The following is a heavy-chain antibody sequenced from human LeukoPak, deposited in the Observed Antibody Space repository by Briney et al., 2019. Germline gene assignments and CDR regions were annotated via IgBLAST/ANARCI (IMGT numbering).Heavy chain of an antibody. CDR1: GFSLSSYF. J-gene: IGHJ4*02. V-gene: IGHV3-11*04. CDR2: ITNTGRST. Sequence: PGGSLRLFCEASGFSLSSYFISWIRQAPGKGLEWISYITNTGRSTNYADAVKGRFTISRDNGKQSVYLEMTDLRAEDTAVYYCAREASGNYHVFDSWGQGTLVIVSS. D-gene: IGHD6-25*01. CDR3: AREASGNYHVFDS.